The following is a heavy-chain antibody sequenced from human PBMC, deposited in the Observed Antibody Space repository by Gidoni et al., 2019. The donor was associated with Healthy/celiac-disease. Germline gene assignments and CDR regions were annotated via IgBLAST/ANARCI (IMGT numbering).Heavy chain of an antibody. V-gene: IGHV4-4*07. CDR1: GGSISSYY. CDR2: IYTSGST. Sequence: QVQLQESGPGLVKPSDTLSLPCTVPGGSISSYYWSWIRQPAGKGLEWIGRIYTSGSTNYNPSLKSRVTMSGDTSKNQFSLKLSSVTAADTAVYYCARGLREQWLVGWDYWGQGTLVTVSS. D-gene: IGHD6-19*01. CDR3: ARGLREQWLVGWDY. J-gene: IGHJ4*02.